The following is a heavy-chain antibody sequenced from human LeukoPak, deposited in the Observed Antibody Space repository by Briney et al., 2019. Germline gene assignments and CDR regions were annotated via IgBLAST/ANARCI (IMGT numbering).Heavy chain of an antibody. CDR2: INGDETST. CDR1: GFTFSSHW. Sequence: GGSLRLSCAASGFTFSSHWMHWARQGPGKGLVWVSRINGDETSTAYADSVKGRFTISRDNAKNTLFLQMNSLRAEDTAVYYCAKDTRLYSGSGSYFHDFWGQGTLVTVSS. J-gene: IGHJ4*02. D-gene: IGHD3-10*01. V-gene: IGHV3-74*01. CDR3: AKDTRLYSGSGSYFHDF.